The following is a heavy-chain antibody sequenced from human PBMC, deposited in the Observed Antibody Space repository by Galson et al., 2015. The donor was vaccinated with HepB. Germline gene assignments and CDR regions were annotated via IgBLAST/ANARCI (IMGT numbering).Heavy chain of an antibody. V-gene: IGHV3-7*03. CDR3: ARDPLGARDAFDI. CDR2: IKQDGSEK. Sequence: SLRLSCAASGFTFSSYWMSWVRQAPGKGLEWVANIKQDGSEKYYVDSVKGRFTISRDNAKNSLYLQMNSLRAEDTAVYYCARDPLGARDAFDIWGQGTMVTVSS. D-gene: IGHD1-26*01. J-gene: IGHJ3*02. CDR1: GFTFSSYW.